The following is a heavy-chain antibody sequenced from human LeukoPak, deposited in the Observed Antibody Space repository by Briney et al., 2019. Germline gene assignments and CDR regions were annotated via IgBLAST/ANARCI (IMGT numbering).Heavy chain of an antibody. CDR2: ISGSGDST. Sequence: GGSLRLSCAASGFTFSNYCVTWVRQAPGKALEWVSSISGSGDSTYYADSVKGRFTISRDNSKNTLYLQMNSLRVEDTAIYHCAKYGAPGWSGYLDYWGQGTLVTVSS. J-gene: IGHJ4*02. D-gene: IGHD4/OR15-4a*01. V-gene: IGHV3-23*01. CDR3: AKYGAPGWSGYLDY. CDR1: GFTFSNYC.